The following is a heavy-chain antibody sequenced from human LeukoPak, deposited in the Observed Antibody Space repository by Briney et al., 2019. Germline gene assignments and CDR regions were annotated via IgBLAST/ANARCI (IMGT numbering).Heavy chain of an antibody. V-gene: IGHV3-23*01. Sequence: GGSLRLSCAASGFTFSSYAMSWVRQAPGKGLEWVSAISGSGANRYYADSVKGRFTISRDNSKNTLYLQMNSLRAEDTAVYYCAKYNYYGSGSYYNDFDYWGQGTLVTVSS. J-gene: IGHJ4*02. CDR3: AKYNYYGSGSYYNDFDY. CDR1: GFTFSSYA. D-gene: IGHD3-10*01. CDR2: ISGSGANR.